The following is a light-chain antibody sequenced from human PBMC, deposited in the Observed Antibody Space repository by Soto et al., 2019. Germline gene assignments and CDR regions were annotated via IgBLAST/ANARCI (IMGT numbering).Light chain of an antibody. CDR3: SSFTSSTSYV. J-gene: IGLJ1*01. V-gene: IGLV2-14*01. CDR2: DVN. Sequence: QSVLTQPASVCGSLAQAVAISCTETSSDVGSYNSVSWYQQYPGKAPKLMIHDVNNRPSGVSDRFSGSKSGNTASLTISGLQAEDEADYYCSSFTSSTSYVFGSGTKVTVL. CDR1: SSDVGSYNS.